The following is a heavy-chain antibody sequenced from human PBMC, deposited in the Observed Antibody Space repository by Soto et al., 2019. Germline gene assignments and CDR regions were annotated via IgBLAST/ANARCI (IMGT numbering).Heavy chain of an antibody. D-gene: IGHD5-12*01. CDR2: ISGSGGST. V-gene: IGHV3-23*01. J-gene: IGHJ4*02. Sequence: EVQLLESGGGLVQPGGSLRLSCAASGFTFSSYAMSWVRQAPGKGLEWVSAISGSGGSTYYADSVKGRFTISRDNSKNTLYLQMNSLRAEDPAVSDCANLKVEMATSSDYWGQGTLVTVSS. CDR1: GFTFSSYA. CDR3: ANLKVEMATSSDY.